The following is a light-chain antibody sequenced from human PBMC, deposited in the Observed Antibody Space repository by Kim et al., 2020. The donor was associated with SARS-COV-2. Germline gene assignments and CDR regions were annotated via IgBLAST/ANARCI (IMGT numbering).Light chain of an antibody. V-gene: IGKV3-15*01. CDR1: ESVRSN. CDR3: QQYNDRPQT. Sequence: VSPGERATLSCRASESVRSNLAWYQQKRGQAPRLLIHDASTRATGLPDRFSGSGSGTEFTLTITSLQSEDIAVYYCQQYNDRPQTFGQGTKVDIK. J-gene: IGKJ1*01. CDR2: DAS.